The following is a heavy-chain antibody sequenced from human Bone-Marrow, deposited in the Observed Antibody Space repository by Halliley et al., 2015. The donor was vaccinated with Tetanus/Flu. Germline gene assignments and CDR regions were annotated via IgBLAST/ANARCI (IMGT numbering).Heavy chain of an antibody. J-gene: IGHJ5*01. CDR2: INSDGRIT. V-gene: IGHV3-74*03. D-gene: IGHD6-6*01. Sequence: VSRINSDGRITTYADSVKGRFTISRDNAKNTLYLQMNSLRAEDTAVYYGARLVREGQNWFDSWGQGTLVTVSS. CDR3: ARLVREGQNWFDS.